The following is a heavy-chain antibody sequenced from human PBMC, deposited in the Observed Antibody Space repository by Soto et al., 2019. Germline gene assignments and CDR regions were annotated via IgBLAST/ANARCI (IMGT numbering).Heavy chain of an antibody. D-gene: IGHD3-22*01. CDR1: GGSISSSSYY. V-gene: IGHV4-39*01. CDR3: ARLVVVIEAVDY. Sequence: PSETLSLTCTVSGGSISSSSYYWGWIRQPPGKGLEWIGSIYYSGSTYYNPSLKSRVTISVDTSKNQFSLKLSSVTAADTAVYYCARLVVVIEAVDYWGQGTLVTVSS. CDR2: IYYSGST. J-gene: IGHJ4*02.